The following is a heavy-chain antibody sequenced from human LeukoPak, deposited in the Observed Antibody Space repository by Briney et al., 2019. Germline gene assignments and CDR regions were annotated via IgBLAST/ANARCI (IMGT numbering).Heavy chain of an antibody. CDR3: ARGFYGSGKDY. CDR2: INHSGST. Sequence: SETLSLTCAAYGGSFSGYYWSWIRQPPGKGLEWIGEINHSGSTNYNPSLKSRVTISVDTSKNQFSLKLSSVTAADTAVYYCARGFYGSGKDYWGQGTLVTVSS. D-gene: IGHD3-10*01. V-gene: IGHV4-34*01. CDR1: GGSFSGYY. J-gene: IGHJ4*02.